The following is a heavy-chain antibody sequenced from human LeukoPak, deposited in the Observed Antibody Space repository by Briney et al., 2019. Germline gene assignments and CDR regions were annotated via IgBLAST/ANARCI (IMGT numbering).Heavy chain of an antibody. CDR1: GGSFSGYY. V-gene: IGHV4-34*01. D-gene: IGHD3-10*01. J-gene: IGHJ4*02. CDR3: ARANAAMVRGVTPFDY. CDR2: INHSGST. Sequence: PSETLSLTCAVYGGSFSGYYWSWIRQPPGKGLEWIGEINHSGSTNYNPSLKSRVTISVDTSKNQFSLKLSSVTAADTAVYYRARANAAMVRGVTPFDYWGQGTLVTVSS.